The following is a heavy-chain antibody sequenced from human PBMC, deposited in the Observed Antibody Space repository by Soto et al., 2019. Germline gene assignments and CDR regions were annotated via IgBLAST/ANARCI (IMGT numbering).Heavy chain of an antibody. V-gene: IGHV1-3*05. J-gene: IGHJ5*02. Sequence: QVQLVQSGAEEKKPGASVKVSCKASGYTFTNYAMHWVRQAPGQRLEWMGWINADNGNTKYSQRFQGRVTITRDTSASTAYMELNSLTSEDTAVYYCGRDPGRIPVAGSRGWFDPWGQGTLVIVSS. CDR2: INADNGNT. CDR1: GYTFTNYA. D-gene: IGHD6-19*01. CDR3: GRDPGRIPVAGSRGWFDP.